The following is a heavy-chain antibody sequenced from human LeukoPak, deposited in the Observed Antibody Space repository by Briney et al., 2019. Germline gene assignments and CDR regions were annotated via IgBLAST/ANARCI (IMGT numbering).Heavy chain of an antibody. V-gene: IGHV3-11*01. CDR3: ARVIVWFGELSRGDY. CDR2: ISSSGSTI. CDR1: GFTFSDYY. Sequence: GGSLRLSCAASGFTFSDYYMSWIRQAPGKGLEWGSYISSSGSTIYYADSVKGRFTISRDNAKNSLYLQMNSLRAEDTAVYYCARVIVWFGELSRGDYWGQGTLVTVSS. J-gene: IGHJ4*02. D-gene: IGHD3-10*01.